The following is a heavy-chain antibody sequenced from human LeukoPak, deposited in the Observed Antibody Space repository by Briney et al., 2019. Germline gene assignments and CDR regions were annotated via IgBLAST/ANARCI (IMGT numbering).Heavy chain of an antibody. J-gene: IGHJ4*02. CDR3: ARIATVVTEDSDY. Sequence: SETLSLTCTVSGGSISSSSYYWGWIRQPPRKGLEWIGSIYYSGSTYYNPSLKSRVTISVDTSKNQFSLKLSSVTAADSAVYYCARIATVVTEDSDYWGQGTLVTVSS. D-gene: IGHD4-23*01. CDR1: GGSISSSSYY. V-gene: IGHV4-39*07. CDR2: IYYSGST.